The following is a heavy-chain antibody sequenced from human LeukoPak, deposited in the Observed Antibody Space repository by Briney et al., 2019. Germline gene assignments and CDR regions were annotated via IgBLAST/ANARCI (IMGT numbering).Heavy chain of an antibody. CDR3: ARPEPEYGSGSPTASPIDY. V-gene: IGHV3-9*01. Sequence: GGSLRLSCAASGFTFDDYAMHWVRQAPGKGLEWVSGISWNSGNIGYGDSVKGRFTISRDNAKNSLYLQMNSLRAEDTAVYYCARPEPEYGSGSPTASPIDYWGQGTLVTVSS. J-gene: IGHJ4*02. CDR1: GFTFDDYA. D-gene: IGHD3-10*01. CDR2: ISWNSGNI.